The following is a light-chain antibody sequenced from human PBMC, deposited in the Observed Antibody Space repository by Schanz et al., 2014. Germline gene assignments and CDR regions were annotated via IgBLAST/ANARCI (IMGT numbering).Light chain of an antibody. V-gene: IGKV3-20*01. CDR3: QQYGSSPPVT. J-gene: IGKJ3*01. CDR2: GVS. CDR1: QSVSSSY. Sequence: EIVLTQSPGTLSLSPGERATLSCRASQSVSSSYLAWYQQKPGQAPRLLIYGVSSRATGIPDRFSGSGSGTDFTLTSSRLEPEDFAVYYCQQYGSSPPVTFGQGTKGESK.